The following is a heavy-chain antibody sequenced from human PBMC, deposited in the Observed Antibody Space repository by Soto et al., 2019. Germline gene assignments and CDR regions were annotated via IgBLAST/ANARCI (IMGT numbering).Heavy chain of an antibody. CDR2: ISYDGSNK. Sequence: GGSLRLSCAASGFTFSSYGMHWVRQAPGKGLEWVAVISYDGSNKYYADSVKGRFTISRDNSKNTLYLQMNSLRAEDTAVYYCATDIVVVVAATDLDYWGQGTLVTVSS. J-gene: IGHJ4*02. CDR1: GFTFSSYG. V-gene: IGHV3-30*03. CDR3: ATDIVVVVAATDLDY. D-gene: IGHD2-15*01.